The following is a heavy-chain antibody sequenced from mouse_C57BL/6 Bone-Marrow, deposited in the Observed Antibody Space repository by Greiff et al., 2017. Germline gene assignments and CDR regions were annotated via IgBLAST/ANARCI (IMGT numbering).Heavy chain of an antibody. V-gene: IGHV5-4*01. CDR3: ARDPPSYYYGSSWFAY. Sequence: EVKLMESGGGLVKPGGSLKLSCAASGFTFSSYAMSWVRQTPDKRLEWVATISDGGSYTYYPNNVKGRFTISRDNAKNNLYLQMSHLKSEDTAMYYCARDPPSYYYGSSWFAYWGQGTLVTVSA. CDR1: GFTFSSYA. D-gene: IGHD1-1*01. J-gene: IGHJ3*01. CDR2: ISDGGSYT.